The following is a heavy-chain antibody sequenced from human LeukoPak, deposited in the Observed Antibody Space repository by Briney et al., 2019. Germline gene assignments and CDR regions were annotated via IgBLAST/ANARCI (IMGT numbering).Heavy chain of an antibody. J-gene: IGHJ5*01. D-gene: IGHD6-13*01. Sequence: GGSLRLSCAASGFTFSSYWMHWVRQAPGKGLVWVSRINSDGSSTSYADSVKGRFTISRDNAKNTLYLQMNSLRAEDTAVYYCAREHSSSCPDSWGQGTLVIVSS. CDR3: AREHSSSCPDS. CDR2: INSDGSST. CDR1: GFTFSSYW. V-gene: IGHV3-74*01.